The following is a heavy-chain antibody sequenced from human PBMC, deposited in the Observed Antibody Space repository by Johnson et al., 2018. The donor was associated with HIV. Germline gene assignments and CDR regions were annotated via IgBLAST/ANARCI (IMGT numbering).Heavy chain of an antibody. J-gene: IGHJ3*02. D-gene: IGHD6-13*01. Sequence: VQLVESGGGLVQPGRSLRLSCAASGFTFDDYAMHWVRQAPGKGLEWVSGISWNSGSIGYADSVKGRFTISRDNAKNSLYLQMNSLSAEATALYYCAKDIAAAGTDAFDIWGQGTMVTVSS. CDR2: ISWNSGSI. CDR1: GFTFDDYA. CDR3: AKDIAAAGTDAFDI. V-gene: IGHV3-9*01.